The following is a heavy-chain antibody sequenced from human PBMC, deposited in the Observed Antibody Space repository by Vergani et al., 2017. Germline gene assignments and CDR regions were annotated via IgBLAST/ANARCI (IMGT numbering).Heavy chain of an antibody. CDR1: GWSFTSYH. D-gene: IGHD4-11*01. CDR2: IDHTGRP. J-gene: IGHJ6*03. V-gene: IGHV4-34*01. Sequence: QVQLQQWGGGLLKPSETLSLTCVVNGWSFTSYHFTFIRQSPGEGLEWVGDIDHTGRPDYNPSLKSRLTMSVDKSQNQFTLTLNSVTATDTAIYFCARVNTETNGHLYYYYYMDVGGKGTAVTVS. CDR3: ARVNTETNGHLYYYYYMDV.